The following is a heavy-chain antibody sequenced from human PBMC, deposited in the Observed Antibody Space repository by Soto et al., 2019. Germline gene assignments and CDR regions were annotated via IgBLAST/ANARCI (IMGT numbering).Heavy chain of an antibody. CDR2: ISPYNGKT. CDR1: GYTFTEYG. D-gene: IGHD4-17*01. V-gene: IGHV1-18*01. J-gene: IGHJ4*02. Sequence: QVQLVQSGAEVTQPGASVKVSCKTSGYTFTEYGISWFRQAPGQGLEWMGWISPYNGKTNYIQEFQDRVTITTDTSSTTVYMDLRTLKSDDTAFYFCARADYGDTKIYSFDHWGQGTLVTVSS. CDR3: ARADYGDTKIYSFDH.